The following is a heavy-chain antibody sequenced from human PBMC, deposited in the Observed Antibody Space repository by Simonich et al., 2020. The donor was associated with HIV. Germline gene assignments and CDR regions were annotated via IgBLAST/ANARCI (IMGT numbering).Heavy chain of an antibody. CDR2: IYYSGST. V-gene: IGHV4-39*01. Sequence: QLQLQESGPGLVKPSETLSLTCTVSGGSISSSRYYWGWIRQPPGKGLEGIGSIYYSGSTYYNPALKSRVTIAVDTSKNQFSLKLISVTAADTAVYYCARLLILFGGYYFDYWGQGTLVTVSS. CDR3: ARLLILFGGYYFDY. D-gene: IGHD3-16*01. CDR1: GGSISSSRYY. J-gene: IGHJ4*02.